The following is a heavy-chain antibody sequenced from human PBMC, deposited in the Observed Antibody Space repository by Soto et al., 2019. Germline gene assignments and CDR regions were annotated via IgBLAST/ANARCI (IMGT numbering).Heavy chain of an antibody. CDR1: GYTFTNYD. CDR2: MNPDSGNT. D-gene: IGHD3-16*01. V-gene: IGHV1-8*01. Sequence: QVQLVQAGAEVKKPGASVKVSCKAAGYTFTNYDIHWVRQATGQGLEWMGWMNPDSGNTGQSKQFQGRVTMTRDTSIRTAYMEMSSLRSEDTAVYSCASGRFRRTWFDPWGQGTLVTVSS. CDR3: ASGRFRRTWFDP. J-gene: IGHJ5*02.